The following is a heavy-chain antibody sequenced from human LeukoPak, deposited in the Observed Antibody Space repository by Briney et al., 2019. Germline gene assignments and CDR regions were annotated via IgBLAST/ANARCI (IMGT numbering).Heavy chain of an antibody. CDR2: ISSSSSYI. Sequence: PGGSLRLSCAASGSTFSSYSMNWVRQAPGKGLEWVSSISSSSSYIYYADSVKGRFTISRDNAKNSLYLQMNSLRAEDTAVYYCARDREYYDILTGYKVSHYFDYWGQGTLVTVSS. CDR1: GSTFSSYS. J-gene: IGHJ4*02. D-gene: IGHD3-9*01. V-gene: IGHV3-21*01. CDR3: ARDREYYDILTGYKVSHYFDY.